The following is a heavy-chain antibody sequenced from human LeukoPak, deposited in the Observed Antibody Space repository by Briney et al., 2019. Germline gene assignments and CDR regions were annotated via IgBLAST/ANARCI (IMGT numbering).Heavy chain of an antibody. CDR3: ARAYYYDSSRGFDP. V-gene: IGHV1-2*04. Sequence: ASVKASCKASGYTFTGYYMHWVRQAPGQGLEWMGWINPNSGGTNYAQKFQGWVTMTRDTSISTAYMELSRLRSEDTAVYYCARAYYYDSSRGFDPWGQGTLVTVSS. CDR1: GYTFTGYY. J-gene: IGHJ5*02. D-gene: IGHD3-22*01. CDR2: INPNSGGT.